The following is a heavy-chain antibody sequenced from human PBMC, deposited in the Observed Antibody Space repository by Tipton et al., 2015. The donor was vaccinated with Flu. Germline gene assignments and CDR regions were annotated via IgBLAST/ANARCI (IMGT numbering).Heavy chain of an antibody. Sequence: PGLVKPSETLSLMCTVSGGSISGYYWNWIRQPPGKGLEWIGHIYYNGSTNYNPSLKSRVTISVDTSKNQFSLKVTSVTAADTVVYYCARDYSGYWRYNWFDPWGQGTRVTVSS. CDR3: ARDYSGYWRYNWFDP. D-gene: IGHD3-22*01. J-gene: IGHJ5*02. CDR2: IYYNGST. V-gene: IGHV4-59*01. CDR1: GGSISGYY.